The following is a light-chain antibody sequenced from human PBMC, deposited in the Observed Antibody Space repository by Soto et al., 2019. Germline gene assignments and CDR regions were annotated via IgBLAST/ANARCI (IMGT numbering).Light chain of an antibody. CDR1: QNVNTN. V-gene: IGKV3-15*01. CDR2: GSS. CDR3: ELYNNLART. J-gene: IGKJ2*02. Sequence: EVVMTQSPATLSVSPGERATLSCRASQNVNTNLAWYQQIPGQAPSLLIYGSSTRATGIPARFIGSESGTEFTLTISGWASEADVVFVWELYNNLARTVGQGPKVEIK.